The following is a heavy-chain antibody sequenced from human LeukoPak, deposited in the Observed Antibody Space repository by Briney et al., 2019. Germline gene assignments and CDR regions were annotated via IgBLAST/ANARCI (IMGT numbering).Heavy chain of an antibody. D-gene: IGHD6-19*01. V-gene: IGHV3-23*01. CDR3: AKAASGWDYFEY. CDR2: ISGSGGST. J-gene: IGHJ4*02. CDR1: GCTISSYT. Sequence: GGSLSLSCAASGCTISSYTISWLRQAPGKGLEWVSAISGSGGSTYYADSVKGRFTISRDNSKNTLYLQMNSLRAEDTAVYYRAKAASGWDYFEYWGQRPLVTVSS.